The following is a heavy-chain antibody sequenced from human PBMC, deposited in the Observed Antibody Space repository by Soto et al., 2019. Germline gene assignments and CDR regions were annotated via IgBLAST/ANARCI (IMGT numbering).Heavy chain of an antibody. V-gene: IGHV3-7*05. CDR1: GFTFSSYW. J-gene: IGHJ6*02. Sequence: QTGGSLRLSCAASGFTFSSYWMSWVRQAPGKGLEWVANIKQDGSEKYYVDSVKGRFTISRDNAKNSLYLQMNSLRAEDTAVYYCARDTSNYYYYYGMDVWGQGTTVTVSS. D-gene: IGHD1-1*01. CDR3: ARDTSNYYYYYGMDV. CDR2: IKQDGSEK.